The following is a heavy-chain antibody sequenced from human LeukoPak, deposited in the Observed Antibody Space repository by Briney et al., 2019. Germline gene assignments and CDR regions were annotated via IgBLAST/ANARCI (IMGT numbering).Heavy chain of an antibody. J-gene: IGHJ6*03. CDR3: ARGEDWPKYYYYYYMDV. Sequence: PGGSLRLSCAASGFTFSSYAMHWVRQAPGKGLEYVSAISSNGGSTYYANSVKGRFTISRDNSKNTLYLQMGSLRAEDMAVYYCARGEDWPKYYYYYYMDVWGKGTTVTVSS. CDR2: ISSNGGST. CDR1: GFTFSSYA. D-gene: IGHD3-9*01. V-gene: IGHV3-64*01.